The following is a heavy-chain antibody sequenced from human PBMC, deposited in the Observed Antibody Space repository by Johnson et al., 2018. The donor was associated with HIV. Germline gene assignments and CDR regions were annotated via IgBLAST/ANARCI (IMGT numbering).Heavy chain of an antibody. CDR2: LSWHSGSS. D-gene: IGHD3-22*01. V-gene: IGHV3-9*01. Sequence: VLLVESGGGVVRPGGSLRLSCAASGFTFDDYAMHWVRPAPGKGLEWVSGLSWHSGSSGYAASVKGRFTISRDNAKNSLYLQMNSLRAEDTALYYCAKDRAPAYYYDSDAAFDIWGQGTMVTVSS. CDR3: AKDRAPAYYYDSDAAFDI. CDR1: GFTFDDYA. J-gene: IGHJ3*02.